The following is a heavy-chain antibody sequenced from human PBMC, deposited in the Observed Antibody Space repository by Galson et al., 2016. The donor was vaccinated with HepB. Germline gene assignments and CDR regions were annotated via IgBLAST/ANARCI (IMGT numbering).Heavy chain of an antibody. D-gene: IGHD3-22*01. CDR3: AHKSPSVLSNYYGIFFDF. V-gene: IGHV2-5*02. CDR2: IYWDDDK. J-gene: IGHJ4*02. CDR1: GFSLNTRGVA. Sequence: PALVKPTQTLTLTCTFSGFSLNTRGVAVGWIRQPPGEALQWLGLIYWDDDKRYSPSLSGRLPFTKDNSKNRVALRMTNKDTVDTATYYCAHKSPSVLSNYYGIFFDFWGQGALVTVSS.